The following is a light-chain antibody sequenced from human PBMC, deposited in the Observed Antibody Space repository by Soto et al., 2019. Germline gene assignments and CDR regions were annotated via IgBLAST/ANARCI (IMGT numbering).Light chain of an antibody. Sequence: DIQLTQSPSSLCASVGDRVTITCQASQDISNHLNWYQQKPGKAPNLLIYDASDLETGVPSRFSGGGSGTFFSFTINSLQPEDIATYYCQKHDGVPLFGPGTKVEIK. CDR2: DAS. CDR3: QKHDGVPL. V-gene: IGKV1-33*01. J-gene: IGKJ3*01. CDR1: QDISNH.